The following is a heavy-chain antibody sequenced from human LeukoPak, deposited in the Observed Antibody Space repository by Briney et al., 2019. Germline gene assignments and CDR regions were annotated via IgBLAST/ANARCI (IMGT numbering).Heavy chain of an antibody. Sequence: KPSETLSLTCAVYGGSFSGYYWSWIRQPPGKGLEWIGEINHSGSTNYNPSLKSRVTISVDTSKNQFSLKLSSVTAADTAVYYCARVRRDGYNFSPKAARYFDYWGQGTLVTVSS. CDR2: INHSGST. CDR3: ARVRRDGYNFSPKAARYFDY. J-gene: IGHJ4*02. V-gene: IGHV4-34*01. D-gene: IGHD5-24*01. CDR1: GGSFSGYY.